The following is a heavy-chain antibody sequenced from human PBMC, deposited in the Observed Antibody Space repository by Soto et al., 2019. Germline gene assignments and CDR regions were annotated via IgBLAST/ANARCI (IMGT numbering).Heavy chain of an antibody. D-gene: IGHD1-26*01. J-gene: IGHJ4*02. CDR3: ARRYGGNLDY. CDR1: GGSISSYY. CDR2: IYYSGST. V-gene: IGHV4-59*08. Sequence: QVQLQESGPGLVKPSETLSLTCTVSGGSISSYYWSWIRQPPGKGLEWIGYIYYSGSTNYNPSLKSRVTISVHPSTTQCSLKLSSVTAADAAVYYCARRYGGNLDYWGQGTLVTVSS.